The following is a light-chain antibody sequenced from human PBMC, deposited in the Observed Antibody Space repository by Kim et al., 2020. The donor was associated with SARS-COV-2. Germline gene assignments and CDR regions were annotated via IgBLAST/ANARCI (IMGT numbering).Light chain of an antibody. J-gene: IGLJ1*01. V-gene: IGLV2-14*03. CDR2: DVS. Sequence: SIAISCTGTSSDVGGDNYVSWYQHHPGKAPKLMIYDVSKRPSGISNRFSGSKSGNTASLTISGLQAEDEADYYCNSYTTGNTFPYVFGIGTQLTVL. CDR1: SSDVGGDNY. CDR3: NSYTTGNTFPYV.